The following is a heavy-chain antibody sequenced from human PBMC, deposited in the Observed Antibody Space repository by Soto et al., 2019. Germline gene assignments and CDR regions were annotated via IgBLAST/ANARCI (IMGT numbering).Heavy chain of an antibody. V-gene: IGHV3-23*01. J-gene: IGHJ4*02. CDR2: IIISGGDT. CDR3: TSGTYSVG. D-gene: IGHD3-10*01. Sequence: GGSLRLSCTASGFAFSSYGMNWVRQAPGKGLEWVSTIIISGGDTFYADSVKGRFTISRDNSMNTLYLQMKSLRVEDTAVYFCTSGTYSVGWGQGTLVPVSS. CDR1: GFAFSSYG.